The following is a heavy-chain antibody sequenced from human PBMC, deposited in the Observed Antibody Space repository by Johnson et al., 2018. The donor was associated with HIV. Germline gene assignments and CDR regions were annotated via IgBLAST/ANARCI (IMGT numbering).Heavy chain of an antibody. CDR2: ISYNGSNK. CDR3: AKIGQWRERLGAFDI. Sequence: QVQLVESGGGVVQPGRSLRLSCVASGFTFSSYGMHWVRQTPGKGLEWVAVISYNGSNKYYADSVKGRFTISRENAKNSLYLQMNSLSAGDTAVYYGAKIGQWRERLGAFDIWGQGTMVTVSS. V-gene: IGHV3-30*18. CDR1: GFTFSSYG. D-gene: IGHD6-19*01. J-gene: IGHJ3*02.